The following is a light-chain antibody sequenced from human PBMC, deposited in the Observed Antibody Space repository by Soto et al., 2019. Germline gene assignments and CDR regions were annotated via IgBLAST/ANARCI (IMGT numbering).Light chain of an antibody. V-gene: IGKV3-11*01. CDR1: QSVSSY. CDR2: DAS. Sequence: EIVLTQSPATLSLSPGERATLSCRASQSVSSYLAWYQQKPGQAPRLLIYDASNRATGIPARFSGSGSGTDFTLTISSLEPEDFAVYYCQQRSNWPPRGTVGQGTKVDIK. CDR3: QQRSNWPPRGT. J-gene: IGKJ1*01.